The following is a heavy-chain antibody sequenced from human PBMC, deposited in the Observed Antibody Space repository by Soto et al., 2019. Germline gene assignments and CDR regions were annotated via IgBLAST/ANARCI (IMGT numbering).Heavy chain of an antibody. CDR1: GGSFSGYY. CDR2: INHSGST. CDR3: ARSYCSSTSCLNWFDP. Sequence: QVQLQQRGAGLLKPSETLSLTCAVYGGSFSGYYWSWIRQPPGKGLEWIGEINHSGSTNYNPSLKSRVTISVDTSKNQFSLKLSSVTAADTAVYYCARSYCSSTSCLNWFDPWGQGTLVTVSS. V-gene: IGHV4-34*01. J-gene: IGHJ5*02. D-gene: IGHD2-2*01.